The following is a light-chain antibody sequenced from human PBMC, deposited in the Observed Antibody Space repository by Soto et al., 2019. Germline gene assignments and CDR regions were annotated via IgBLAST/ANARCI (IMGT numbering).Light chain of an antibody. CDR1: SGHSSYI. CDR3: ETWDSNTRV. V-gene: IGLV4-60*03. CDR2: LEGSGSY. Sequence: QPVLTQSSSASASLGSSVKLTCTLSSGHSSYIIAWHQQQPGKAPRYLMKLEGSGSYNTGSGVPDRFSGSSSGADRYLTISNLQSEDEADYYCETWDSNTRVFGGGTQLTVL. J-gene: IGLJ3*02.